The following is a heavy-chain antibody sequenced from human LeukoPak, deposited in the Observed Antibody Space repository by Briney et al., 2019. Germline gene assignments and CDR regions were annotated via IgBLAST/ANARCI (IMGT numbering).Heavy chain of an antibody. V-gene: IGHV4-34*01. CDR1: GGSFSGYY. CDR3: ARDPEY. J-gene: IGHJ3*01. CDR2: IYYSGST. Sequence: SETLSLTCAVYGGSFSGYYWSWIRQPPGKGLEWIGSIYYSGSTYYNPSLKSRVTISVDTSKNQFSLKLSSVTAADTAVYYCARDPEYWGQGTMVTVSS. D-gene: IGHD1-14*01.